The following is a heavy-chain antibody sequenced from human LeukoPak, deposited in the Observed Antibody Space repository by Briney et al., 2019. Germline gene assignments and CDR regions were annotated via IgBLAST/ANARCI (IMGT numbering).Heavy chain of an antibody. CDR2: IYYSGSS. Sequence: PSETLSLTYTVSGGSISSSSYYWGWIRQPPGKGLEWIGSIYYSGSSYYNPSLKSRVTISVDTSKNQFPLKLSSVTAADTAVYYCARHSLYSSGYAFDIWGQGTMVTVSS. V-gene: IGHV4-39*01. CDR3: ARHSLYSSGYAFDI. CDR1: GGSISSSSYY. D-gene: IGHD6-19*01. J-gene: IGHJ3*02.